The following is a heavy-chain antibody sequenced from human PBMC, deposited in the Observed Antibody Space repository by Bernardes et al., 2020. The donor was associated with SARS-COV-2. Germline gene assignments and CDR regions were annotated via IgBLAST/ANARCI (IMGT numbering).Heavy chain of an antibody. CDR3: AKGGSGWYIDH. CDR1: GVSFRGSY. D-gene: IGHD6-25*01. CDR2: INHSGST. J-gene: IGHJ4*02. Sequence: SETLSLTCAVYGVSFRGSYWNWIRQSPGKGLEWIGEINHSGSTDYNPSLKSRVTISVDTSKNQVSLKLTSVTAADTAVYYCAKGGSGWYIDHWGQGDLVTVSS. V-gene: IGHV4-34*01.